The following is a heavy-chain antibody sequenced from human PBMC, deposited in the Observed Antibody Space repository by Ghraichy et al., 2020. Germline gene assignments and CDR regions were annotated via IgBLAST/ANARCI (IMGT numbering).Heavy chain of an antibody. Sequence: GESLNISCAASGFSFSSQAMSWVRQAPGKGLEWVSTISGSGGNTYYADSVKGRFTISRDNSKNTLYLQMNSLRAEDTAVYYCAKGTYYYDSSGYFQRPRVNPLDYWGQGTLVTVSS. CDR1: GFSFSSQA. CDR3: AKGTYYYDSSGYFQRPRVNPLDY. J-gene: IGHJ4*02. V-gene: IGHV3-23*01. D-gene: IGHD3-22*01. CDR2: ISGSGGNT.